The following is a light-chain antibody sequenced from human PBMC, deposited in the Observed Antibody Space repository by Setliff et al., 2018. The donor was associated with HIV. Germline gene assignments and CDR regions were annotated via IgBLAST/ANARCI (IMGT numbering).Light chain of an antibody. CDR3: AAWDDSLNGQV. CDR2: SDS. CDR1: SSNIGNNA. V-gene: IGLV1-44*01. Sequence: QSALTQPPSASGTPGQRVSISCSGSSSNIGNNAANWYQQVPGTAPKLLIFSDSHRPSGVPDRFSGSKSGTSASLGISGLQSEDEADYYCAAWDDSLNGQVFGTGTKVTVL. J-gene: IGLJ1*01.